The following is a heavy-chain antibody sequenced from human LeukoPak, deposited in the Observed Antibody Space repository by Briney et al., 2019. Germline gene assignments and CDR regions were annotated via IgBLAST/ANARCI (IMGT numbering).Heavy chain of an antibody. D-gene: IGHD3-22*01. J-gene: IGHJ4*02. V-gene: IGHV4-59*01. Sequence: PSETLSLTCTVSGGSIISYYWSWIRQPPGKGLEWIGYIFYSGSTNYNPSLKGRVTISVDTSKNQFSLNLSSVTAADTAVYYCARALYYYDSSGPLPLKWGQGNLVTVSS. CDR3: ARALYYYDSSGPLPLK. CDR1: GGSIISYY. CDR2: IFYSGST.